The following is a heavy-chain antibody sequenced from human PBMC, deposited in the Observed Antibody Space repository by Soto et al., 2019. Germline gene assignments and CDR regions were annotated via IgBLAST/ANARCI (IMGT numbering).Heavy chain of an antibody. D-gene: IGHD3-3*01. V-gene: IGHV3-15*01. CDR3: TTRITIFGVVIANY. J-gene: IGHJ4*02. Sequence: GGSLRLSCAASGFTFSNAWMSWVRQAPGKGLEWIGRIKSKTDGGTTDYAAPVKGRFTISRDDSKDTLYLQMNSLKTEDTAVYYCTTRITIFGVVIANYWGQGTLVTVSS. CDR1: GFTFSNAW. CDR2: IKSKTDGGTT.